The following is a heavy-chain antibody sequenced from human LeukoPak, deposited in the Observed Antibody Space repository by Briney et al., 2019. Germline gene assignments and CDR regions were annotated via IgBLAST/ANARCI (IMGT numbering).Heavy chain of an antibody. V-gene: IGHV3-21*01. D-gene: IGHD6-13*01. CDR1: GFTFSTYS. J-gene: IGHJ4*02. Sequence: SGGSLRLSCAASGFTFSTYSMNLVRQAPGKGLEWVSSISSSSSYIYYADSVKGRFTISRDNAKNSLYLQMNSLRAEDTAVYYCARDRESSSWFDYWGQGTLVTVSS. CDR3: ARDRESSSWFDY. CDR2: ISSSSSYI.